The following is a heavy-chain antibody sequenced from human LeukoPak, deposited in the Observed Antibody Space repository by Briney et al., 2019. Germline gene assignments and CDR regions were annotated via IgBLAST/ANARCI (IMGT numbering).Heavy chain of an antibody. CDR2: ISGNGGST. CDR3: AKDRPIAVAGYYFDY. Sequence: GGSLRLSCAASGFTFSSYAMSWVRQAPGKGLEWVSAISGNGGSTYYADSVKGRFAISRDNSKNTLYLQMNSLRAEDTAVYYCAKDRPIAVAGYYFDYWGQGTLVTVSS. J-gene: IGHJ4*02. CDR1: GFTFSSYA. V-gene: IGHV3-23*01. D-gene: IGHD6-19*01.